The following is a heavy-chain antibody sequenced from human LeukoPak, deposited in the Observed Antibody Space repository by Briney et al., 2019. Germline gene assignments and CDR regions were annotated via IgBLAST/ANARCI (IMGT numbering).Heavy chain of an antibody. Sequence: GGFLRLSCAASGFTFSTYWMSCVREAPGKGLEWVANIKEDGSEKYYGDSVKGRFTISRDNAKNSLYLQMNSLRAEDAAVYYCARDSSGYQWGQGTLVTVSS. CDR3: ARDSSGYQ. D-gene: IGHD3-22*01. V-gene: IGHV3-7*01. J-gene: IGHJ4*02. CDR1: GFTFSTYW. CDR2: IKEDGSEK.